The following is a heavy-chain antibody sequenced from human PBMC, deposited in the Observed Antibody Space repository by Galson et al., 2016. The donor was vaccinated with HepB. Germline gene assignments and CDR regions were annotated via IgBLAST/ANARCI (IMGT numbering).Heavy chain of an antibody. CDR2: INPTGDFT. J-gene: IGHJ4*02. V-gene: IGHV1-46*01. CDR1: GYTLSRLY. Sequence: SVKVSCKASGYTLSRLYMHWVRQAPGEGLEWMGLINPTGDFTTSAQKFQGRVTMTMNTSTSTFYMELTSLRSADTALYYCARSDYYDSLGGLDFWGQGTLVTVSS. CDR3: ARSDYYDSLGGLDF. D-gene: IGHD3-22*01.